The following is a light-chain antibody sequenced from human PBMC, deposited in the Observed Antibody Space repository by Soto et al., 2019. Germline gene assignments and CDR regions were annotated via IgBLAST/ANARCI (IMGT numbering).Light chain of an antibody. CDR3: QSYDSSIYVV. CDR1: SGSIASNY. V-gene: IGLV6-57*03. CDR2: EDN. J-gene: IGLJ2*01. Sequence: NFMLTQPHSVSESPGKTVTISCTRSSGSIASNYVQCYQQRPGSAPTTVIYEDNQRPSGVPDRFSGSIDSSSNSADLTISGLKIEDEADYYWQSYDSSIYVVFGGGTQLTVL.